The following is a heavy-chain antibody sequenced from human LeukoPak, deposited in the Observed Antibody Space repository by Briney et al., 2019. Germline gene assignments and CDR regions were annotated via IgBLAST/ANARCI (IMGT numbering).Heavy chain of an antibody. V-gene: IGHV4-34*01. CDR3: ARGRGYGGNSLNSYFDY. D-gene: IGHD4-23*01. CDR1: GGSFSGYY. J-gene: IGHJ4*02. CDR2: INHSGST. Sequence: PSETLSLTCAVYGGSFSGYYWSWIRQPPGKGLEWIGEINHSGSTNYNPSLKSRVTISVDTSKNQFSLKLSSVTAADAAVYYCARGRGYGGNSLNSYFDYWGQGTLVTVSS.